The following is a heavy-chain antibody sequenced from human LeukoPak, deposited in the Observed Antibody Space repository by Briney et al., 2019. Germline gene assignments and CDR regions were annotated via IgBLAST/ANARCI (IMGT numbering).Heavy chain of an antibody. CDR1: GFTLRSYD. Sequence: GGSLRLSCAASGFTLRSYDMSWVRQAPGKGLEWVAATTGSGVNSYYADSVRGRFTISRDNSQNTLYLQMDSLRAEDTALYYCAKEYSGYDFDYWGQGTLVTVSS. V-gene: IGHV3-23*01. CDR3: AKEYSGYDFDY. CDR2: TTGSGVNS. D-gene: IGHD5-12*01. J-gene: IGHJ4*02.